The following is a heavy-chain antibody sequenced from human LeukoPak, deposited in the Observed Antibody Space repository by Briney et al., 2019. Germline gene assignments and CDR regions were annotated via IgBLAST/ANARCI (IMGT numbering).Heavy chain of an antibody. Sequence: SETLSLTCTVSGGSISSYYWSWIRQPPGKGLEWIGYIYYSGSTNYNPSLKSRVTISVDTSKNQFSLKLSSVTAADTAVYYCTRVFVVVTVITTYDAFDIWGQGTMVTVSS. V-gene: IGHV4-59*08. CDR3: TRVFVVVTVITTYDAFDI. CDR1: GGSISSYY. J-gene: IGHJ3*02. CDR2: IYYSGST. D-gene: IGHD2-21*02.